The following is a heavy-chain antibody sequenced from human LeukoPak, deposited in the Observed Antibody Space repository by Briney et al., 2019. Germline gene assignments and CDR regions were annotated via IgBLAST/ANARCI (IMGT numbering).Heavy chain of an antibody. CDR1: GGTFSSYA. CDR2: IIPIFGTA. V-gene: IGHV1-69*06. CDR3: AREVGEYGDYPRGWFDP. Sequence: RASVKVSCKASGGTFSSYAISWVRQAPGQGLEWMGGIIPIFGTANYAQKFQGRVTITADKSTSTAYMELSSLRSEDTAVYYCAREVGEYGDYPRGWFDPWGQGTLVTVSS. D-gene: IGHD4-17*01. J-gene: IGHJ5*02.